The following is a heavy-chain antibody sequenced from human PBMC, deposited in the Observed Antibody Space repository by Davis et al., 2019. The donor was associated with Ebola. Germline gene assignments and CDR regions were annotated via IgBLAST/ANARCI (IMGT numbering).Heavy chain of an antibody. D-gene: IGHD4-17*01. CDR1: GFTFSTYA. CDR3: SMTTVTTANSVDY. V-gene: IGHV3-73*01. Sequence: GESLKISCAASGFTFSTYAMHWVRQASGKGLEWVGRIRSKANSYATAYAASVKGRFTISRDDSKNTAYLQMNSLKTEDTAVYYCSMTTVTTANSVDYWGQGTLVTVSS. J-gene: IGHJ4*02. CDR2: IRSKANSYAT.